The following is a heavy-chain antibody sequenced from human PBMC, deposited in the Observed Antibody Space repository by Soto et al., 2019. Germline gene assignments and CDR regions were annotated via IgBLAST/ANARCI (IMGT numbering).Heavy chain of an antibody. J-gene: IGHJ3*02. CDR2: ISDSGRT. CDR1: GGSISGSGYS. D-gene: IGHD3-3*01. Sequence: QVQLQESGPGLGKPSHTMSLTAALSGGSISGSGYSWNWILQQPGKGLEWIGYISDSGRTCYSPSLKSRVTTSVDTSKNQFALKLSSVTAADTDFYSGASCSICGVVLTAFEIWGQGTMVAVSS. V-gene: IGHV4-31*11. CDR3: ASCSICGVVLTAFEI.